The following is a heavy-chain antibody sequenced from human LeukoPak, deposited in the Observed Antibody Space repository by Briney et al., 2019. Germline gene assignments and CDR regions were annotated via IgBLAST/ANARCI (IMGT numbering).Heavy chain of an antibody. CDR1: DGSISGNNYY. CDR2: IYYSGST. Sequence: SETLSLTCTVSDGSISGNNYYWGWIRQPPGKGLEWIGSIYYSGSTYYNPSLKSRVTMSVDTSKNQFSLKVSSVTAADTAVYYCARVRKYYYDSSGSLSTGNRYYFHYWGQGTLVTVSS. D-gene: IGHD3-22*01. CDR3: ARVRKYYYDSSGSLSTGNRYYFHY. V-gene: IGHV4-39*07. J-gene: IGHJ4*02.